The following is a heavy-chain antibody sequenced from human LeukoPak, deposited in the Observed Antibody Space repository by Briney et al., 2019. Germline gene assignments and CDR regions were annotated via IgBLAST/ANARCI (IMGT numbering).Heavy chain of an antibody. J-gene: IGHJ4*02. CDR3: ARGLSGVTGCTYGRGIDY. Sequence: SGGSLRLSCAASGFTFSSHWMSWVRQAPGKGLEWVANIKKDGSEKYYVDSVKGRFTISRDNAKTSLYLQMNSLRAEDTAVYYCARGLSGVTGCTYGRGIDYWGQGTLVTVPS. V-gene: IGHV3-7*01. CDR2: IKKDGSEK. D-gene: IGHD4-23*01. CDR1: GFTFSSHW.